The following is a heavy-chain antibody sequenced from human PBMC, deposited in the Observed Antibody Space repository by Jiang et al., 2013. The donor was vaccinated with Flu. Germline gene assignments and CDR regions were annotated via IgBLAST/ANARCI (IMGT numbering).Heavy chain of an antibody. CDR1: GDSVSSDRAA. J-gene: IGHJ4*02. CDR2: TFYRSKWNN. CDR3: ALFLNGICKV. D-gene: IGHD2-8*01. V-gene: IGHV6-1*01. Sequence: SQTLSLTCAISGDSVSSDRAAWNWIRQSPARGLEWLGRTFYRSKWNNDYAASVKSRISINADTSKNQFSLQLNSVTPEDTAVYYCALFLNGICKVWGQGTLVTVSS.